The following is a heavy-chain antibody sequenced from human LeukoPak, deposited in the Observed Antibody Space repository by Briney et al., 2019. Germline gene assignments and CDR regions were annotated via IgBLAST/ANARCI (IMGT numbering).Heavy chain of an antibody. CDR2: IYYSGST. J-gene: IGHJ3*02. CDR3: ARVKVVVPAAIPNFDAFDI. Sequence: PSETLSLTCTVSGGSISSSSYYWGWIRQPPGKGLEWIGSIYYSGSTCYNPSHKSRVTISVDTSKNQFSLKLSSVTAADTAVYYCARVKVVVPAAIPNFDAFDIWGQGTMVTVSS. D-gene: IGHD2-2*01. V-gene: IGHV4-39*07. CDR1: GGSISSSSYY.